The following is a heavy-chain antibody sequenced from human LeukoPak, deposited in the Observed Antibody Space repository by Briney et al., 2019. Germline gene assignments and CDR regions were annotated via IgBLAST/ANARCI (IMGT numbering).Heavy chain of an antibody. CDR1: GGSISSYY. CDR2: IYYSGST. D-gene: IGHD1-26*01. J-gene: IGHJ5*02. CDR3: ARDYGIVGAQTPAGFDP. V-gene: IGHV4-59*01. Sequence: SETLSLTCTVSGGSISSYYWSWIRQPPGKGLEWIGYIYYSGSTNYNPSLKSRVTISVDTSKNQFSLKLSSVTAADTAVYYCARDYGIVGAQTPAGFDPWGQGTLVTVSS.